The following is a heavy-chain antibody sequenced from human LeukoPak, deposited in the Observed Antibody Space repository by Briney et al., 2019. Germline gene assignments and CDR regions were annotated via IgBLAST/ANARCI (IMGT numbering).Heavy chain of an antibody. V-gene: IGHV4-39*07. Sequence: SETLSLTCTVSGGSISSSSYYWGWIRQPPGKGLEWIGSIYYSGSTYYNPSLKSRVTISVDTSKNQFSLKLSSVTAAGTAVYYCARDRDIAVAGTTFLLWGQGTLVTVSS. D-gene: IGHD6-19*01. CDR1: GGSISSSSYY. CDR3: ARDRDIAVAGTTFLL. J-gene: IGHJ4*02. CDR2: IYYSGST.